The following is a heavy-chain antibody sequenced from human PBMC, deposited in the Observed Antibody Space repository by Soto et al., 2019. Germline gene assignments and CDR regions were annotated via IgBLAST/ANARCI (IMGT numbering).Heavy chain of an antibody. CDR3: ARRTPLYASESSRFDP. CDR1: GGSITGTTNY. J-gene: IGHJ5*02. Sequence: SETLSLTCTVSGGSITGTTNYWGWIRQPPGKGLEWIGTVDYTGSTNYNPSLESRVTISVDTSKNQFSLNLRSVTAADTAVYYCARRTPLYASESSRFDPWGQGALVTVSS. D-gene: IGHD3-10*01. V-gene: IGHV4-39*01. CDR2: VDYTGST.